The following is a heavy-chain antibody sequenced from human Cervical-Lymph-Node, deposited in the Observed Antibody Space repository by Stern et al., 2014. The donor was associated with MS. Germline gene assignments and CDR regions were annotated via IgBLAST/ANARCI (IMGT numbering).Heavy chain of an antibody. CDR2: INWSGGNT. CDR3: AKDINDYWSGPADY. V-gene: IGHV3-9*01. Sequence: EVQLVESGGGLVQPGRSLRLSCAASGFTFADHAMHWVRQAPGKVLEWVSGINWSGGNTGYEDVVEGRFTSARDNAKNSLYLQINSLRVEDTAFYYCAKDINDYWSGPADYWGKGTLVTVSP. J-gene: IGHJ4*02. CDR1: GFTFADHA. D-gene: IGHD3-3*01.